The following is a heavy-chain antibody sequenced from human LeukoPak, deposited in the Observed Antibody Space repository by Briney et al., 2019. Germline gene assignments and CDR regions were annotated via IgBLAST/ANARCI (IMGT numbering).Heavy chain of an antibody. CDR2: IYYSGST. V-gene: IGHV4-39*01. CDR3: ASRPHNYYGSGRHYYFDY. D-gene: IGHD3-10*01. J-gene: IGHJ4*02. Sequence: SETLSLTCTVSGGSISSSSYYWGWIRQLPGKGLEWIGSIYYSGSTYYNPSLKSRVTISVDTSKNQFSLKLSSVTAADTAVYYCASRPHNYYGSGRHYYFDYWGQGTLVTVSS. CDR1: GGSISSSSYY.